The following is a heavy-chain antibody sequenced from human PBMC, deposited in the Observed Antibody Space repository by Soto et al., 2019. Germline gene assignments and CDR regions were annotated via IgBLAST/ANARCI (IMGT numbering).Heavy chain of an antibody. J-gene: IGHJ4*02. CDR3: ATGFPQWELLQY. CDR2: FDPEEGNT. V-gene: IGHV1-24*01. Sequence: QVQLVQSGAEVKKPGASVKVSCKVSGYTLSELFVHWVRQAPGKGLEWLGGFDPEEGNTIYAQNFRGRVTMTDDTSTDTAHMELSRLRSDYTAVYYCATGFPQWELLQYWGQGTLLTVSS. CDR1: GYTLSELF. D-gene: IGHD1-26*01.